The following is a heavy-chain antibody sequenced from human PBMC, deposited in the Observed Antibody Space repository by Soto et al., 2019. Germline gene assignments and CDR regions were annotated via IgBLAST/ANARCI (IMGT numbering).Heavy chain of an antibody. CDR2: IYYSGST. V-gene: IGHV4-59*08. CDR1: GGSISRYY. D-gene: IGHD3-9*01. CDR3: ARHGGDILTGVRDV. Sequence: SETQSLTCAVSGGSISRYYWRWIRQPGGGGLEWVAFIYYSGSTNYPPSLKRRVTISVDTSKSQFALKLSSVTSADTAVYYCARHGGDILTGVRDVWGKGTTVTVSS. J-gene: IGHJ6*04.